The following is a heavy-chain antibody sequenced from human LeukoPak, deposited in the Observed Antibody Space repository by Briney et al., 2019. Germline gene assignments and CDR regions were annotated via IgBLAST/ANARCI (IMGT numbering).Heavy chain of an antibody. CDR1: GFTFSNLN. D-gene: IGHD2-21*02. V-gene: IGHV3-48*04. CDR2: ISSSSSAK. Sequence: PGGSLRLSCSASGFTFSNLNMNWVRQAPGKGLEWVSYISSSSSAKYYADSVKGRFTISRDNAKNSLYLQMNSLRAEDTAAYYCAIGLGGGDCYSDWGQGTLVTVSS. J-gene: IGHJ4*02. CDR3: AIGLGGGDCYSD.